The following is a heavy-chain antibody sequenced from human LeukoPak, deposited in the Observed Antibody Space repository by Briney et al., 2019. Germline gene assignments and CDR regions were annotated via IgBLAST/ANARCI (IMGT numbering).Heavy chain of an antibody. CDR3: ARSGPRGNWNDDY. V-gene: IGHV1-18*01. CDR2: ISAYNGNT. J-gene: IGHJ4*02. Sequence: ASVKVSCKASGYIFTNYGISWVRKAPGQGLEWIGSISAYNGNTNYVQKFQGRITMTTETSTSTAYMELRSLRADDTAVYYCARSGPRGNWNDDYWGQGTLVTVSS. D-gene: IGHD1-1*01. CDR1: GYIFTNYG.